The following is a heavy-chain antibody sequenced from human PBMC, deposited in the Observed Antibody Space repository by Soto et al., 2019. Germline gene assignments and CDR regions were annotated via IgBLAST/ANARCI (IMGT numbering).Heavy chain of an antibody. V-gene: IGHV3-53*01. J-gene: IGHJ3*02. CDR1: GFTFSSYG. CDR3: ARDRPGDEGDGFDI. Sequence: PGGSLRLSCAASGFTFSSYGMHWVRQAPGKGLEWVAVLYSGGSTHYAGSVKGRFIISRDNSKNTLYLQMNSLRVEDTAVYYCARDRPGDEGDGFDIWGHGTMVTVSS. CDR2: LYSGGST. D-gene: IGHD3-10*01.